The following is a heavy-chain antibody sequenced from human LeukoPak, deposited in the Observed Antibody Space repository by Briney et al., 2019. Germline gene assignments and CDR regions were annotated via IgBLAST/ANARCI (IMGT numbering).Heavy chain of an antibody. CDR2: INHSGST. Sequence: PSETLSLTCAVYGGSFSGYYWSWIRQPPGKGLEWIGEINHSGSTYYNPSLKSRVTISVDTSKNQFSLKLSSVTAADTAVYYCARMASVTMVRGVPGYYYMDVWGKGTTVTISS. CDR3: ARMASVTMVRGVPGYYYMDV. V-gene: IGHV4-34*01. D-gene: IGHD3-10*01. CDR1: GGSFSGYY. J-gene: IGHJ6*03.